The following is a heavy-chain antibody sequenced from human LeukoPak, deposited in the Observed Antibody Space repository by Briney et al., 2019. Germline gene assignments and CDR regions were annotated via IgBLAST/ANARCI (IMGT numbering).Heavy chain of an antibody. J-gene: IGHJ4*02. CDR2: ISGSGGST. D-gene: IGHD2-2*01. CDR3: AKNGQLLSAYYLDY. Sequence: PGGSLRLSCAASGFTFSSYAMSWVRQAPGKGLEWVSAISGSGGSTYYADSVKGRFTISRDNSKNTLYLQMNSLRAEDTAVYYCAKNGQLLSAYYLDYWGQGTLVTVSS. CDR1: GFTFSSYA. V-gene: IGHV3-23*01.